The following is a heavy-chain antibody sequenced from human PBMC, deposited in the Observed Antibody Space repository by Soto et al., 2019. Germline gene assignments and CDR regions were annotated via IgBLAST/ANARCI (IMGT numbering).Heavy chain of an antibody. Sequence: SVKVSYKASGGTFGSDAITWVRQAPGQGLEWVGRIIPIFGTTNYAQNLQGRVTISADKSTLTSYMELHSLTSDDTALYYCARDRTDSGYYTNWLDPWGQGTQVTVSS. CDR3: ARDRTDSGYYTNWLDP. D-gene: IGHD3-22*01. J-gene: IGHJ5*02. V-gene: IGHV1-69*06. CDR2: IIPIFGTT. CDR1: GGTFGSDA.